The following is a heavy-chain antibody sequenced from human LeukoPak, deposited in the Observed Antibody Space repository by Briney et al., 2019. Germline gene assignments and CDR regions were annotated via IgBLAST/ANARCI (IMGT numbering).Heavy chain of an antibody. V-gene: IGHV3-33*01. J-gene: IGHJ4*02. D-gene: IGHD2-15*01. Sequence: PGRSLRPSCAASGFTFSSYGMHWVRQAPGKGLEWVAVIWYDGSNKYYTDSVKGRFTISRDNSKNTLYLQMNSLRAEDTAVYYCAGGQYSPDYWGQGTLVTVSS. CDR2: IWYDGSNK. CDR3: AGGQYSPDY. CDR1: GFTFSSYG.